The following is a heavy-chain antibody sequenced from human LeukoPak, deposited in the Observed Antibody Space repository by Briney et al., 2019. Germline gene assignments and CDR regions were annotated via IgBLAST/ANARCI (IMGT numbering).Heavy chain of an antibody. V-gene: IGHV7-4-1*02. CDR1: GYTFTSYV. D-gene: IGHD3-16*02. CDR2: INTNTGIP. Sequence: ASVKVSCKASGYTFTSYVVNWVRQAPGQGLEWMGWINTNTGIPKYAQALSGRFVFSLDTSVSTAYLQISSLKAEDTAVYYCARADSYYDYVWGSYRDYYYYYMDVWGKGTTVTVSS. J-gene: IGHJ6*03. CDR3: ARADSYYDYVWGSYRDYYYYYMDV.